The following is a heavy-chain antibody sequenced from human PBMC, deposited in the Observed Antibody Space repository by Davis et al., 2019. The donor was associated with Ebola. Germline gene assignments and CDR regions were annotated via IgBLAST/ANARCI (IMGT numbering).Heavy chain of an antibody. D-gene: IGHD6-19*01. CDR2: ISYDGSNK. CDR1: GFTFSSYG. V-gene: IGHV3-30*18. J-gene: IGHJ6*02. Sequence: GESLKISCAASGFTFSSYGMHWVRQAPGKGLEWVAVISYDGSNKYYADSVKGRFTISRDNSKNTLYLQMNSLRAEDTAVYYCANQHLGIAVGGMDVWGQGTTVTVSS. CDR3: ANQHLGIAVGGMDV.